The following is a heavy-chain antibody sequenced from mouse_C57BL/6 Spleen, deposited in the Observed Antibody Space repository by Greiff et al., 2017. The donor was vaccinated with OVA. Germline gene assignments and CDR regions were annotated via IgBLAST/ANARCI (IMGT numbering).Heavy chain of an antibody. V-gene: IGHV5-17*01. CDR3: ARKYYDYHYDAMDY. CDR1: GFTFSDYG. Sequence: EVHLVESGGGLVKPGGSLKLSCAASGFTFSDYGMHWVRQAPEKGLEWVAYISSGSSTIYYADTVKGRFTISRDNATNTLSLQMNSLRSEDTAMYYCARKYYDYHYDAMDYWGQGTSLTVSS. D-gene: IGHD2-4*01. J-gene: IGHJ4*01. CDR2: ISSGSSTI.